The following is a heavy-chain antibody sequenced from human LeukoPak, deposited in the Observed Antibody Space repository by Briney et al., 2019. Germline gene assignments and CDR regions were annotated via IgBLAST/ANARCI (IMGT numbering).Heavy chain of an antibody. CDR1: GFTVSSNE. CDR3: AKAANEWELLAGYFDY. J-gene: IGHJ4*02. V-gene: IGHV3-38-3*01. CDR2: ISGGST. Sequence: GGSLRLSCAASGFTVSSNEMSWVRQAPGKGLEWVSSISGGSTYYADSRKGRFTISRDNSKNTLYLQMNSLRAEDTAVYYCAKAANEWELLAGYFDYWGQGTLVTVSS. D-gene: IGHD1-26*01.